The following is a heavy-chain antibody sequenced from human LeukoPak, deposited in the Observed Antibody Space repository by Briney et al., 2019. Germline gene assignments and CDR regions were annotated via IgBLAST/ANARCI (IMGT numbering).Heavy chain of an antibody. J-gene: IGHJ6*04. V-gene: IGHV3-48*03. Sequence: GGSLRLSRAASGFTFSSYEMNWVRQAPGKGLEWVSYISSSGSTIYYADSVKGRFTISRDNAKNSLYLQMNGLRAEDTAVYYCAELGITMIGGVWGKGTTVTISS. D-gene: IGHD3-10*02. CDR2: ISSSGSTI. CDR1: GFTFSSYE. CDR3: AELGITMIGGV.